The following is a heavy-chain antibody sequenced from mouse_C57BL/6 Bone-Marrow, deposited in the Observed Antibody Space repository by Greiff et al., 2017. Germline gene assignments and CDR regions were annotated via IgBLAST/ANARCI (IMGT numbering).Heavy chain of an antibody. V-gene: IGHV1-19*01. J-gene: IGHJ1*03. CDR3: ARCGKGYLDV. D-gene: IGHD1-1*02. CDR1: GYTFTDYY. CDR2: INPYNGGT. Sequence: VQLQQSGPVLVKPGASVKMSCKASGYTFTDYYMNWVKQSHGKSLEWIGVINPYNGGTSYNQKFKGKATLTVDKSSSTAYMELNSLTSEDSAVYYCARCGKGYLDVWGTGTTVTVSS.